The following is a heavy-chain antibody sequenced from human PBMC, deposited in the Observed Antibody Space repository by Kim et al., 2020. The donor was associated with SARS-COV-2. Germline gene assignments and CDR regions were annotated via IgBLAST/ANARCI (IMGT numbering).Heavy chain of an antibody. V-gene: IGHV3-11*01. D-gene: IGHD2-15*01. Sequence: KGRFTISRDNAKNSLYLQMNSLRAEDTAVYYCARDDGVVAAHYYYYYMDVWGKGTTVTVSS. CDR3: ARDDGVVAAHYYYYYMDV. J-gene: IGHJ6*03.